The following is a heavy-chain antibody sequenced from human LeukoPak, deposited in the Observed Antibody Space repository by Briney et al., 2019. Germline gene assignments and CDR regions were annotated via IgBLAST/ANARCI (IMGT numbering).Heavy chain of an antibody. CDR3: ARDRVAVAGGSFAGFDY. CDR1: GFTFSSYS. Sequence: GGSLRLSCAASGFTFSSYSMNWVRQAPGKGLEWVSSISSSSSYIYYADSVKGRFTISRDNAKNSLYLQMNSLRAEDTAVYYCARDRVAVAGGSFAGFDYWGQGTLVTVSS. J-gene: IGHJ4*02. D-gene: IGHD6-19*01. CDR2: ISSSSSYI. V-gene: IGHV3-21*01.